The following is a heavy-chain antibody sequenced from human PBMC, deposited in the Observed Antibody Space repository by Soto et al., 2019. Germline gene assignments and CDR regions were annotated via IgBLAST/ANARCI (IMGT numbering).Heavy chain of an antibody. Sequence: EVQLVESGGGLVQPGRSLRLSCAASGFTFDDYAMHWVRQVPGKGLQWVSGLSWNGVTIGYAASVKGRFNISRDNAKKSLYLQMDGVRPDDTALYYCAASRAYDSSDYSGFHYGMEVWGLGTTVTVS. CDR3: AASRAYDSSDYSGFHYGMEV. CDR1: GFTFDDYA. D-gene: IGHD3-22*01. J-gene: IGHJ6*02. CDR2: LSWNGVTI. V-gene: IGHV3-9*01.